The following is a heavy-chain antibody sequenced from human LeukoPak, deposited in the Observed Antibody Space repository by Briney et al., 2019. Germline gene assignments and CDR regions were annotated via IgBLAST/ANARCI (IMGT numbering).Heavy chain of an antibody. J-gene: IGHJ6*02. V-gene: IGHV3-7*01. CDR3: ARVYGYSSSWYDYYGMDV. Sequence: GGPLRLSCAASGFTFSSYWMSWVRQAPGKGLEWVANIKQDGSEKYYVDSVKGRFTISRDNAKNSLYLQMNSLRAEDTAVYYCARVYGYSSSWYDYYGMDVWGQGTTVTVSS. CDR1: GFTFSSYW. CDR2: IKQDGSEK. D-gene: IGHD6-13*01.